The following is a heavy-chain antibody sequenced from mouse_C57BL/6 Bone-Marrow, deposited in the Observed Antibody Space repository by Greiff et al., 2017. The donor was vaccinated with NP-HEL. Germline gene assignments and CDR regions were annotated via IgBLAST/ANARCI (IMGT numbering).Heavy chain of an antibody. J-gene: IGHJ2*01. Sequence: EVQRVESGAELVRPGASVKLSCTASGFNIKDDYMHWVKQRPEQGLEWIGWIDPENGDTEYASKFQGKATITADTSSNTAYLQLSSLTSEDTAVYYCTTLEAQATPFDYWGQGTTLTVSS. CDR1: GFNIKDDY. CDR3: TTLEAQATPFDY. V-gene: IGHV14-4*01. CDR2: IDPENGDT. D-gene: IGHD3-2*02.